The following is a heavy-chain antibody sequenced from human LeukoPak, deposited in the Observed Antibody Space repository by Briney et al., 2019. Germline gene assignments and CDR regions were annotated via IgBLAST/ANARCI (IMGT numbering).Heavy chain of an antibody. CDR1: GFTFSSYG. CDR2: IWYDGSNK. J-gene: IGHJ4*02. CDR3: AYSRSSLAAGY. V-gene: IGHV3-33*01. D-gene: IGHD2-15*01. Sequence: GGSLRLSCAASGFTFSSYGMHWVRQAPGKGLEWVAVIWYDGSNKYYADSVKGRFTISRDNSKNTLYLQMNSLRAEDTAVYYCAYSRSSLAAGYWGQGTPVTVSS.